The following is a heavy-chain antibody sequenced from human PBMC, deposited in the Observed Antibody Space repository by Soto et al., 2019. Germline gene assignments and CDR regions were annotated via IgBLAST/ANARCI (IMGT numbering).Heavy chain of an antibody. J-gene: IGHJ5*02. CDR2: ISWNSGSI. Sequence: EVQLVESGGGLVQPGRSLRLSCAASGFTFDDYAMHWVRQAPGKGLEWVSGISWNSGSIGYADSVKGRFTISRDNAKNSLYLQMNSLRAEDTALYYCAKDGAAAADTSGPNSYNWFDPWGQEPWSPSPQ. D-gene: IGHD6-13*01. V-gene: IGHV3-9*01. CDR3: AKDGAAAADTSGPNSYNWFDP. CDR1: GFTFDDYA.